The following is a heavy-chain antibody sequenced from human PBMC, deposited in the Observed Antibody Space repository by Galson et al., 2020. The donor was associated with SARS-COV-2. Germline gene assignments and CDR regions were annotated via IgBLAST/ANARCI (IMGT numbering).Heavy chain of an antibody. J-gene: IGHJ4*02. CDR1: GYTFADYY. D-gene: IGHD3-3*02. CDR3: ARDLSPFLAGSRGWWDYFGH. CDR2: MYPNSGDT. Sequence: ASVKVSCRASGYTFADYYIHWVRQAPGHGLEWMGWMYPNSGDTKYAQQLQGRVTLTRDTSISTARMELSSLISDDPAGYYCARDLSPFLAGSRGWWDYFGHWGQGTLVTVSS. V-gene: IGHV1-2*02.